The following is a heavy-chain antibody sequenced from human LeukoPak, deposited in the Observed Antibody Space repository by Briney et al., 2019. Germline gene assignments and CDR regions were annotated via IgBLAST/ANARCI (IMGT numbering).Heavy chain of an antibody. V-gene: IGHV3-33*06. J-gene: IGHJ2*01. CDR3: AKCAGATHWYFDL. CDR1: GFTFRTYG. CDR2: IWYDGSDR. Sequence: PGGSLRLSCAASGFTFRTYGMSWVRQAPGKGLQWVASIWYDGSDRYYTDSVKGRLTISRDNPNNTVFLQMNSLRGDDTAVYYCAKCAGATHWYFDLWGRGTLVTVSS. D-gene: IGHD1-26*01.